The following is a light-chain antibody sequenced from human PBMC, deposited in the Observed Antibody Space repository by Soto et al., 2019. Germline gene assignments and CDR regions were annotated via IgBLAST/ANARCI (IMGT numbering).Light chain of an antibody. CDR3: QQYKDWPTT. Sequence: IVLTQSPATLSVSRGERATLSCWAIPTLDSMVAWYQQKSGQAPRLLIYSASARATGVPARFSGYGSGTDFTLNISSLQSEDLVVYYCQQYKDWPTTFGQGTKVDIK. CDR2: SAS. V-gene: IGKV3-15*01. J-gene: IGKJ1*01. CDR1: PTLDSM.